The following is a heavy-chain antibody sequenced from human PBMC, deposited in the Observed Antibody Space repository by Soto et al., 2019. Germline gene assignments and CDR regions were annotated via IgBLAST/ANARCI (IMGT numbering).Heavy chain of an antibody. CDR3: AREVNSSPARGPNWFDP. CDR1: GDSINNSHW. V-gene: IGHV4-4*02. CDR2: TYHSGTT. D-gene: IGHD6-13*01. J-gene: IGHJ5*02. Sequence: QVQLQESGPGLVQPSGTLSLTCAVSGDSINNSHWWRWVRQTPGKGLEWIGETYHSGTTNYNPSLKTRVTISIDKSKNQFSRKMNSVTAADTAVYYCAREVNSSPARGPNWFDPWGQGTLVTVSS.